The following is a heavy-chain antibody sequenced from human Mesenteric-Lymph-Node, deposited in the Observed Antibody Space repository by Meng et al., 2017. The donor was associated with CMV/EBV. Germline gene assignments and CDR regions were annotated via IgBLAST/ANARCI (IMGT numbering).Heavy chain of an antibody. CDR1: FSGDY. Sequence: FSGDYWGWVRQTPEKGLEWIGEVNLSGTTNGNPSLRGRVTISIDISKNQFSLTMAAVTAADTAVYYCARGPDPRMYTGTYFHYYFDYWGQGTLVTVSS. V-gene: IGHV4-34*01. CDR3: ARGPDPRMYTGTYFHYYFDY. CDR2: VNLSGTT. J-gene: IGHJ4*02. D-gene: IGHD1-26*01.